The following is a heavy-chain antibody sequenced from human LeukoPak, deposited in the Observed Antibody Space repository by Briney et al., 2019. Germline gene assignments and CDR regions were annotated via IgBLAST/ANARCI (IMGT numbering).Heavy chain of an antibody. CDR3: AKVTYYDFWSGYPQVSYFDY. D-gene: IGHD3-3*01. V-gene: IGHV3-9*01. Sequence: PGRSLRLSCAASGFTFDDYAMHWVRQAPGKGLEWVSGIRWNSGSIGYADSVKGRFTISRDNAKNSLYLQMNSLRAEDTALYYCAKVTYYDFWSGYPQVSYFDYWGQGTLVTVSS. CDR1: GFTFDDYA. CDR2: IRWNSGSI. J-gene: IGHJ4*02.